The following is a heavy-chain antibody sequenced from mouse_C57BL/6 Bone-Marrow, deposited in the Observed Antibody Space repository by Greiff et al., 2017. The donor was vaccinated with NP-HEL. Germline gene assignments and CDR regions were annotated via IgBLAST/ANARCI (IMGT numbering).Heavy chain of an antibody. J-gene: IGHJ3*01. D-gene: IGHD2-4*01. CDR2: ISSGSSTI. Sequence: EVQLVESGGGLVKPGGSLKLSCAASGFTFSDSGMHWVRQAPEKGLEWVAYISSGSSTIYYADTVKGRFTISRDNANNTLFLQMTSLRSEDTAMYYWARATVYYDYDVGFAYWGQGTLVTVSA. CDR1: GFTFSDSG. V-gene: IGHV5-17*01. CDR3: ARATVYYDYDVGFAY.